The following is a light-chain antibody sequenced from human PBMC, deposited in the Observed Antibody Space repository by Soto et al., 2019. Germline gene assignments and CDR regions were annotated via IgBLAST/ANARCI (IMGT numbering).Light chain of an antibody. CDR1: QSVNSNY. Sequence: EIMLTQSPGTLSLSPGERATLSCRASQSVNSNYLAWYQQKPGQAPRLLIYGTSSRATGIPDRFSGSGSGTDFTLTISRLEPEDFAVYYCQQYGSSTLLTFGPGTKVDIK. J-gene: IGKJ3*01. CDR3: QQYGSSTLLT. CDR2: GTS. V-gene: IGKV3-20*01.